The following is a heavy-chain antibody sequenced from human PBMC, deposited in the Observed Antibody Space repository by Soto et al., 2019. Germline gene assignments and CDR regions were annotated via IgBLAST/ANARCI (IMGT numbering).Heavy chain of an antibody. CDR1: GFTFSSYP. V-gene: IGHV3-23*01. J-gene: IGHJ5*02. Sequence: GGSLRLSCAASGFTFSSYPMNWVRQAPGKGLEWVSAISGSGGSTYYADSVKGRLTISRDNSKNTLYLQMNSLRAEDTAVYYCAKDSGYCSGGSCYSILPNWFDPWGQGTLVTVSS. CDR3: AKDSGYCSGGSCYSILPNWFDP. CDR2: ISGSGGST. D-gene: IGHD2-15*01.